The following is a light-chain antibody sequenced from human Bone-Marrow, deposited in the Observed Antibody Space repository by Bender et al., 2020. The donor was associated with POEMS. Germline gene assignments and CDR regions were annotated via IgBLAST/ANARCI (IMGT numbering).Light chain of an antibody. V-gene: IGLV1-44*01. CDR1: TSSNGGSA. Sequence: TQQPSAAGAPGQRATITCSGRTSSNGGSAVNWWQQHPGTATKLIIYGNDQRPSGVPVLFSGSKSGTSASPAISGLQSEDEADCFCSAWDGILNGWGFGGGTALTV. CDR3: SAWDGILNGWG. CDR2: GND. J-gene: IGLJ3*02.